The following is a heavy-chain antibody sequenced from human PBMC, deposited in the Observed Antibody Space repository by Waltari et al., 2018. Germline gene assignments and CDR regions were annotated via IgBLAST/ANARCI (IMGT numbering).Heavy chain of an antibody. CDR3: ARELGN. Sequence: QVQLQESGPGLVKPSQTLSLTCAVSGASISSTNYWTWIRQPAGKGLEWFGLINTSGSNNYNPTLKSRVTISVDASKNQFSLKLSSVTAADTAVYYCARELGNWGQGTLVTVSA. J-gene: IGHJ4*02. V-gene: IGHV4-61*02. CDR1: GASISSTNY. CDR2: INTSGSN.